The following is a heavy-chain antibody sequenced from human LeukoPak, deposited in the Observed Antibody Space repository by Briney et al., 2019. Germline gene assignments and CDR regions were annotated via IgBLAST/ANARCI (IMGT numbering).Heavy chain of an antibody. Sequence: ASVKVSCKASGYIFTSYAMHWVRQAPGQRLEWMGWINAGNGNTKYSQKFQGRVTITRDTSASTAYMELSSLRSEDTAVYYCARGAEFIAATYYYYYGMDVWGQGTTVTVSS. J-gene: IGHJ6*02. CDR1: GYIFTSYA. V-gene: IGHV1-3*01. D-gene: IGHD6-25*01. CDR2: INAGNGNT. CDR3: ARGAEFIAATYYYYYGMDV.